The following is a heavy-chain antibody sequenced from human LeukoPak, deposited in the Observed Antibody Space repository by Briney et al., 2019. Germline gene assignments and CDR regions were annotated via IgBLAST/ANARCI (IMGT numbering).Heavy chain of an antibody. CDR1: GFTFSSYA. Sequence: GGSLRLSCAASGFTFSSYAMSWVRQAPGKGLEWVAVIWYDGSNKYYADSVKGRFTISRDNSKNTLYLQMNSLRAEDTAVYYCARDGSPYYYDSSGYGFDYWGQGTLVTVSS. D-gene: IGHD3-22*01. V-gene: IGHV3-33*08. J-gene: IGHJ4*02. CDR3: ARDGSPYYYDSSGYGFDY. CDR2: IWYDGSNK.